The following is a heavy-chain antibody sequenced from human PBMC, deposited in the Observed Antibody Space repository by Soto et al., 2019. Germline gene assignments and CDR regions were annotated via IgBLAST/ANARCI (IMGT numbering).Heavy chain of an antibody. V-gene: IGHV1-3*01. Sequence: QVQLVQSGAEVKKPGASVKVSCKASGYTFTSYAMHWVRQAPGQRLEWMGWINAGNGNTKYSQKFQGRVTITRDTSASTAYMELSSLRSEDTAVYYCALPDGDRYYFDYWGQGTLVTVSS. CDR2: INAGNGNT. CDR1: GYTFTSYA. CDR3: ALPDGDRYYFDY. D-gene: IGHD4-17*01. J-gene: IGHJ4*02.